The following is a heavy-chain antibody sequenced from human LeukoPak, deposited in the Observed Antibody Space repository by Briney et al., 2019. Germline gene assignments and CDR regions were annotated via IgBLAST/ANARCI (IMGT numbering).Heavy chain of an antibody. V-gene: IGHV3-48*03. J-gene: IGHJ4*02. Sequence: GGSLRLSCAASGFTFSSYEMNWVRQAPGKGLEWVSYISSSGSTINYADSVKGRFTISRDNAKNSQYLQMNSLRAEDTAVYYCARAYSSSTFDYWGQGTLVTVSS. CDR1: GFTFSSYE. D-gene: IGHD6-6*01. CDR3: ARAYSSSTFDY. CDR2: ISSSGSTI.